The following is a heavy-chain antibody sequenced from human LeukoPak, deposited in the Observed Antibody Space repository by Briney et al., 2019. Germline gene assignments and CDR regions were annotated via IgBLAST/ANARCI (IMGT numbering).Heavy chain of an antibody. V-gene: IGHV3-74*03. D-gene: IGHD5-12*01. CDR1: GFTFSSYA. CDR2: INSDGSSI. Sequence: GGSLRLSCAASGFTFSSYAMSWVRQAPGKGLEWVSRINSDGSSITYADSVKGRFTISRDNAKNTLYLQMNSLRVEDTAVYYCAREGRVSGYDFDCWGQGTLVTVSS. CDR3: AREGRVSGYDFDC. J-gene: IGHJ4*02.